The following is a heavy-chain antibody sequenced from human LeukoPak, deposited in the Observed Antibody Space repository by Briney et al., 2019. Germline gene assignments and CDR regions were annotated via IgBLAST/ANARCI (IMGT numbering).Heavy chain of an antibody. D-gene: IGHD1-7*01. Sequence: GGSLRLSCAASGFTISDYYMSWVRQAPGKGLEYVSYISGSGSGINYADSVKGRFTISRDNAKNSLYLQMNSLREEDTAVYYCARGTRDPRAFDIWGQGTMVTVSS. V-gene: IGHV3-11*04. CDR2: ISGSGSGI. CDR3: ARGTRDPRAFDI. J-gene: IGHJ3*02. CDR1: GFTISDYY.